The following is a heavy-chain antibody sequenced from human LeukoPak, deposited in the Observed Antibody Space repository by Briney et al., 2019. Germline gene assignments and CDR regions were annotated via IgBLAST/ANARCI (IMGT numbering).Heavy chain of an antibody. CDR2: IRYDGRNK. CDR3: AKDRNGWLRDVDY. V-gene: IGHV3-30*02. Sequence: PGGSLRLSCAASGFTFSTYGMHWVRQAPGKGLEWVAFIRYDGRNKYYADSVKGRFTISRDNSKDTLYLQMNSLRAEDTAVYYCAKDRNGWLRDVDYWGQGTLVTVSS. CDR1: GFTFSTYG. J-gene: IGHJ4*02. D-gene: IGHD6-19*01.